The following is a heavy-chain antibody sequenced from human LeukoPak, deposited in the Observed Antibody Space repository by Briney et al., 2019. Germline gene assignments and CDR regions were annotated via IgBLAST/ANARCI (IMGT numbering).Heavy chain of an antibody. D-gene: IGHD5-12*01. V-gene: IGHV3-30*03. CDR3: ARVVAYYFDY. CDR2: ISYDGSNK. CDR1: GFTFSSYS. Sequence: RPGGSLRLSCAASGFTFSSYSVNWVRQAPGKGLEWVAVISYDGSNKYYADSVKGRFTISRDNSKNTLYLQMNSLRAEDTAVYYCARVVAYYFDYWGQGTLVTVSS. J-gene: IGHJ4*02.